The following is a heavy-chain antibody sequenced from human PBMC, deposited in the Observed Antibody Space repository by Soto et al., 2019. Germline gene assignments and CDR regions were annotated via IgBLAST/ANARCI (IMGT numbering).Heavy chain of an antibody. V-gene: IGHV1-18*01. Sequence: QVQLVQSGPEVKKPGASVKVSCKASGNTFASHGFSWVRQAPGQGLEWMGWISGFNGQTNYALKFQGRVTLTTDTSTSTAYMALTSLSSDDTAVYFCARVDPRGVAVVRDYWGQGTLVTVSS. CDR1: GNTFASHG. J-gene: IGHJ4*02. CDR3: ARVDPRGVAVVRDY. D-gene: IGHD3-10*01. CDR2: ISGFNGQT.